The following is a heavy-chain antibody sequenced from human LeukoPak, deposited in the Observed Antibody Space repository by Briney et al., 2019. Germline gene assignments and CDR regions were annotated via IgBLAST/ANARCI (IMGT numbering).Heavy chain of an antibody. CDR1: GFTLRTYW. CDR2: IKPDGSAK. J-gene: IGHJ6*02. CDR3: ARDFRDGVDV. V-gene: IGHV3-7*01. Sequence: PGGSLRLSRAASGFTLRTYWMSWVRQAPGKGLEWVANIKPDGSAKFYVDSVKGRFTISRDNAYNTLYLQMNSLRPEDTAVYYCARDFRDGVDVWGQGTTVTVSS.